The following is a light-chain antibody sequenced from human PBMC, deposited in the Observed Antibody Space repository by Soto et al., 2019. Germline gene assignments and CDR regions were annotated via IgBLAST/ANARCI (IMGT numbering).Light chain of an antibody. J-gene: IGLJ1*01. Sequence: QSVLTQPPSVSGNPGQRVTISCSGSSSNVAINPVNWYQHLPGAAPRLLIYETDRRSSGVPDRFSASKSGTSASLAISGLTSEDEADYYCEAWDETLDGLYVLGTGTKSTVL. V-gene: IGLV1-44*01. CDR1: SSNVAINP. CDR2: ETD. CDR3: EAWDETLDGLYV.